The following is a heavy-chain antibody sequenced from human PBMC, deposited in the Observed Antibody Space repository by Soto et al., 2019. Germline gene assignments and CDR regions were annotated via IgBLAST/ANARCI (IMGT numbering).Heavy chain of an antibody. Sequence: ASVKVSCKVSGYTLTELSMHWVRQAPGKGLEWMGGFDPGDGETIYAQKFQGRVTMTEDTSTDTAYMELSSLRSEDTAVYYCATSGGTVQLEPSFDYWGQGTLVTVSS. D-gene: IGHD1-1*01. V-gene: IGHV1-24*01. CDR1: GYTLTELS. CDR2: FDPGDGET. J-gene: IGHJ4*02. CDR3: ATSGGTVQLEPSFDY.